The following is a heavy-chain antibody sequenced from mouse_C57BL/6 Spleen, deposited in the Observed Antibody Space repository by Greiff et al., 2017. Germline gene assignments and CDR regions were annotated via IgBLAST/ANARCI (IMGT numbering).Heavy chain of an antibody. V-gene: IGHV1-80*01. J-gene: IGHJ1*03. Sequence: QVQLKESGAELVKPGASVKISCKASGYAFSSYWMNWVKQRPGKGLEWIGQIYPGDGDTNYNGKFKGKATLTADKSSSTAYMQLSSLTSEDSAVYFCARGGTPGYFDVWGTGTTVTVSS. D-gene: IGHD3-3*01. CDR3: ARGGTPGYFDV. CDR2: IYPGDGDT. CDR1: GYAFSSYW.